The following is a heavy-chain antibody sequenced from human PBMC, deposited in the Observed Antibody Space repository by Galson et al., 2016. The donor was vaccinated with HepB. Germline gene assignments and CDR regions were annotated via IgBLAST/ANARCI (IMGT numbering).Heavy chain of an antibody. CDR3: AKGTTDLGDD. Sequence: SLRLSCAASGFSFSTYSMNWVRQSPGKGLEWVSVINAPGTSKYYSKSVKGRFTVSRDNSKNTVSLQMNSLRAEDTAVYYCAKGTTDLGDDWGQGTLVTVS. J-gene: IGHJ4*02. CDR2: INAPGTSK. D-gene: IGHD1-14*01. V-gene: IGHV3-23*01. CDR1: GFSFSTYS.